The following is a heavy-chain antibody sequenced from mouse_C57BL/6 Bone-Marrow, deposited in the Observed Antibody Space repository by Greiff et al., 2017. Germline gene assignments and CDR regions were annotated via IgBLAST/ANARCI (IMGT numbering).Heavy chain of an antibody. CDR3: ARAPLTTVVATDAMDF. CDR1: GFSLTSYG. V-gene: IGHV2-6*03. Sequence: VKLVESGPGLVAPSQSLSITCTVSGFSLTSYGVHWVRQPPGKGLEWLVVIWSDGSTTYNSALKSRLSISKDNSKSQVFLQMNSLQTDDTAMYYCARAPLTTVVATDAMDFWGQGTSVTVSS. J-gene: IGHJ4*01. CDR2: IWSDGST. D-gene: IGHD1-1*01.